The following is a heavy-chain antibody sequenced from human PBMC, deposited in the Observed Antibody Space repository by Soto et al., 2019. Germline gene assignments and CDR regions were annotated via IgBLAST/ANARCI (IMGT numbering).Heavy chain of an antibody. CDR2: IRSKANSYAT. J-gene: IGHJ4*02. CDR1: GFTFSGSA. V-gene: IGHV3-73*01. CDR3: TVLEGYCSGGSCQNARL. Sequence: EVQLVESGGGLVQPGGSLKLSCAASGFTFSGSAMHWVRQASGKGLEWVGRIRSKANSYATAYAASVKGRFTISRDDSKNTAYLQMNSLKTEATAVYYCTVLEGYCSGGSCQNARLWGQGTLVTVSS. D-gene: IGHD2-15*01.